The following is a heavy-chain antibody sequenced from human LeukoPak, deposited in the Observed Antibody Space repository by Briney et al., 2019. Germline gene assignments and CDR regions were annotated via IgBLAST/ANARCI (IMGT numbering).Heavy chain of an antibody. Sequence: SVRVSCKASGGTFSSYAISWVRQAPGQGLEWMGGIIPIFGTANYAQKFQGRVTITTDESTSTAYMELSSLRSEDTAVYYCATSPYYYDSSGYYVFDYWGQGTLVTVSS. CDR2: IIPIFGTA. D-gene: IGHD3-22*01. J-gene: IGHJ4*02. CDR3: ATSPYYYDSSGYYVFDY. CDR1: GGTFSSYA. V-gene: IGHV1-69*05.